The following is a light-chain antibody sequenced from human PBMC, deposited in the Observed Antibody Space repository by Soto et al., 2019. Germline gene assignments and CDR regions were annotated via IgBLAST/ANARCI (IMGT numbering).Light chain of an antibody. V-gene: IGKV1-27*01. Sequence: DIQMTQSPSSLSASVGDRVTITCRASQGIRNYLAWYQQRPGKVPELLISAASTLQSGVPSRFSGSGSGTDFTLTISSLQPEDAAIYYCQKYDNAPFTFGPGTNVDIK. CDR2: AAS. CDR3: QKYDNAPFT. CDR1: QGIRNY. J-gene: IGKJ3*01.